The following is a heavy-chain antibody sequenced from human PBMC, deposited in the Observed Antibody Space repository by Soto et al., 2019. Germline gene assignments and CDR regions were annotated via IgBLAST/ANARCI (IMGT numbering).Heavy chain of an antibody. Sequence: GGSLRLSCAASGFTFSSYAVSWVRQAPGKGLEWVSAISGSGGSTYYADSVKGRFTISRDNSKNTLYLQMNSLRAEDTAVYYCAKGRYCSSTSCRSYYYYGMDVWGQGTTVTVSS. D-gene: IGHD2-2*01. J-gene: IGHJ6*02. CDR2: ISGSGGST. V-gene: IGHV3-23*01. CDR1: GFTFSSYA. CDR3: AKGRYCSSTSCRSYYYYGMDV.